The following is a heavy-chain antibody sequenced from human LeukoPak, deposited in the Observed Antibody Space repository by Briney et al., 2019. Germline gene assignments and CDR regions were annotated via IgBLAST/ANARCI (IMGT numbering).Heavy chain of an antibody. CDR2: ISTGTYI. D-gene: IGHD6-19*01. Sequence: GGSLRLSCVASGFTFSRFEMNWVRQAPGKGLEWISHISTGTYIAYTDSVKGRFTISRDNAKNSLYLQMNSLRAEDTAVYYCAREGQWRSFDIWGQGTMVTVSS. CDR1: GFTFSRFE. V-gene: IGHV3-48*03. CDR3: AREGQWRSFDI. J-gene: IGHJ3*02.